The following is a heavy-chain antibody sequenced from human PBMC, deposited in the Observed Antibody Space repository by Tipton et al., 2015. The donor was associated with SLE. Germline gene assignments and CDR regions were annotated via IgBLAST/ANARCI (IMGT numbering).Heavy chain of an antibody. V-gene: IGHV4-59*08. CDR3: ARHGDSLMPPDY. CDR1: GGSISSYY. Sequence: TLSLTCTVSGGSISSYYWSWIRQPPGKGLEWIGYIYYSGSTNYNPSLKSRVTISVDTSKNQFSLKLSSVTAADTAVYYCARHGDSLMPPDYWGQGTLVIVSS. D-gene: IGHD2-2*01. CDR2: IYYSGST. J-gene: IGHJ4*02.